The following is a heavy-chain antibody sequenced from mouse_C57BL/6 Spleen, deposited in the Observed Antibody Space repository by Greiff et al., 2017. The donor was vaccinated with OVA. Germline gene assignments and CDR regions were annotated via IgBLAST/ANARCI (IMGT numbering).Heavy chain of an antibody. CDR1: GFTFSSYA. V-gene: IGHV5-4*01. CDR3: ARERGNYLDV. D-gene: IGHD2-1*01. CDR2: ISDGGSYT. Sequence: EVMLVESGGGLVKPGGSLKLSCAASGFTFSSYAMSWVRQTPEKRLEWVATISDGGSYTYYPDNVKGRFTISRDNAKNNLYLQMSHLKSEDTAMYYCARERGNYLDVWGTGTTVTVSS. J-gene: IGHJ1*03.